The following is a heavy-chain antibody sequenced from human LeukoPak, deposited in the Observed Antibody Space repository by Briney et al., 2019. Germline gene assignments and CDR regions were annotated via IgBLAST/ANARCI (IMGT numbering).Heavy chain of an antibody. CDR2: IYYTGSI. CDR1: GASISTGGYY. D-gene: IGHD3-10*01. CDR3: ARDHSYYFGSQTSTLDV. J-gene: IGHJ6*02. V-gene: IGHV4-31*03. Sequence: SETLSLTCTFSGASISTGGYYWPWIRQPPGEGLEWIGYIYYTGSIDYNPSLKSRLSISLDASKNQFSLKLNSVTAADTAVYYCARDHSYYFGSQTSTLDVWGQGTAVTVSS.